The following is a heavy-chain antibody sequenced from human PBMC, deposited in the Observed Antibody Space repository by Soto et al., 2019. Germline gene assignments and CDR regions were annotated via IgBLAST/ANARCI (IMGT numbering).Heavy chain of an antibody. CDR3: ARDRIVVVPAAILYYYYYGMGV. Sequence: SQTLSLTCAISVDSVSSNSAAWNWIRQSPSRGLEWLGRTYYRSKWYNDYAVSVKSRITINPDTSKNQFSLQLNSVTPEDTAVYYCARDRIVVVPAAILYYYYYGMGVWGQGTTVTVSS. V-gene: IGHV6-1*01. CDR1: VDSVSSNSAA. CDR2: TYYRSKWYN. J-gene: IGHJ6*02. D-gene: IGHD2-2*01.